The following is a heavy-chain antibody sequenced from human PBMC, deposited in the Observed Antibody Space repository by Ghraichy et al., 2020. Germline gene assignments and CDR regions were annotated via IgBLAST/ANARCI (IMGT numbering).Heavy chain of an antibody. D-gene: IGHD2-2*01. Sequence: GSLRLSCAASGFTFSSYSMNWVRQAPGKGLEWVSSISSSSSYIYYADSVKGRFTISRDNAKNSLYLQMNSLRAEDTAVYYCARDFNTGPAARYCSSTSCYAGVDYYYYYGMDVWGQGTTVTVSS. V-gene: IGHV3-21*01. J-gene: IGHJ6*02. CDR2: ISSSSSYI. CDR1: GFTFSSYS. CDR3: ARDFNTGPAARYCSSTSCYAGVDYYYYYGMDV.